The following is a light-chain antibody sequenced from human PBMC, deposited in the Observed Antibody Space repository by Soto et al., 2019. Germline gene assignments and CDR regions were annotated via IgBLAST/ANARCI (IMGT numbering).Light chain of an antibody. CDR1: HSLLHITGETF. CDR3: QQRSNWPRT. CDR2: EVS. J-gene: IGKJ1*01. Sequence: DVVMTQTPLSLSVAPGEPASISCKSSHSLLHITGETFLFWYLQKPGQSPQLLIYEVSTRVSGVPERFSGSGSGTDFTIEISRVETEDFAVYYCQQRSNWPRTFGQGTKVDIK. V-gene: IGKV2-29*01.